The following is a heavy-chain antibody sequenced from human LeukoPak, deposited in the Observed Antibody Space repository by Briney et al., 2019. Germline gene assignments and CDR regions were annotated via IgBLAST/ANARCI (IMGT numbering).Heavy chain of an antibody. CDR1: GGSFSGYY. CDR3: ARGFRGYIVVVPAAKNNWFDP. V-gene: IGHV4-34*01. Sequence: SETLSLTCVVYGGSFSGYYWSWIRQPPGKGLEWIGEINHSGSTNYNPSLKSRVTISVDTSKNQFSLKLSSVTAADTAVYYCARGFRGYIVVVPAAKNNWFDPWGQGTLVTVSS. D-gene: IGHD2-2*01. J-gene: IGHJ5*02. CDR2: INHSGST.